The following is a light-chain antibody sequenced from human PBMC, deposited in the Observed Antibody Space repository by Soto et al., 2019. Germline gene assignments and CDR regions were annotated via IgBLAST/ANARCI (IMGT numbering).Light chain of an antibody. CDR2: GAS. Sequence: EIVLTQSPGTLSLSPGERATLSCRASQSVTSSYLTWYQQKPGQAPRLLIYGASSRAAGIPDRFSGGGSGTDFTLTINRLEPEDFAVYYCQQYGTSLSWTFGQGTKVDIK. CDR3: QQYGTSLSWT. J-gene: IGKJ1*01. CDR1: QSVTSSY. V-gene: IGKV3-20*01.